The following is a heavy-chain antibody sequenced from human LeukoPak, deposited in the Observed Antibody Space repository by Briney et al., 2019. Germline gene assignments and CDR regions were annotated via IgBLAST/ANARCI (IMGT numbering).Heavy chain of an antibody. CDR2: IYGGGNI. Sequence: GGSLRLSCAASGFTVSSNYMNWVRQAPGKGLEWVSVIYGGGNIYYADSVKGRFTISRDNSKNTLYLQMNSLRAEDTAVYYCARGAGYNYPYYFDHWGQGTLVTVSS. V-gene: IGHV3-53*01. CDR3: ARGAGYNYPYYFDH. CDR1: GFTVSSNY. J-gene: IGHJ4*02. D-gene: IGHD5-24*01.